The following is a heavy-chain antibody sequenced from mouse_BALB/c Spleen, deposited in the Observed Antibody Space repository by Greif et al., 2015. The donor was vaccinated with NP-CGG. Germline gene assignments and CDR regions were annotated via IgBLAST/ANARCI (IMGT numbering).Heavy chain of an antibody. CDR3: ARKDYYGSSYYAMDY. D-gene: IGHD1-1*01. Sequence: QVQLQQSGAELVRPGSSVKISCKASGYAFSSYWMNWVKQRPGQGLEWIGQIYPGDGDTNYNGKFKGKATLTADKSSSTAYMQLSSLTSEDSAVYFCARKDYYGSSYYAMDYWGQGTSVTVSS. CDR1: GYAFSSYW. CDR2: IYPGDGDT. V-gene: IGHV1-80*01. J-gene: IGHJ4*01.